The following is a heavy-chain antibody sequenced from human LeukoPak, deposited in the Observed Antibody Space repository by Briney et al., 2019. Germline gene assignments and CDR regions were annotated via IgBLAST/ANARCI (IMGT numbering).Heavy chain of an antibody. Sequence: ASVKVSCKASGYTFTRYGIRWVRQARGQGLEGMGWISAYNGNTNYAQKLQGRVTMTTDTSTSTAYMELRSLRSDDTAVYYCARRGEGSGSYSTADYWGQGTLVTVSS. D-gene: IGHD3-10*01. J-gene: IGHJ4*02. CDR3: ARRGEGSGSYSTADY. CDR2: ISAYNGNT. CDR1: GYTFTRYG. V-gene: IGHV1-18*01.